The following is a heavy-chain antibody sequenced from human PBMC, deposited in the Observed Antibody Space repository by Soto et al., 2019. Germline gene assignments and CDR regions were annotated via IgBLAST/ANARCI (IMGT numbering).Heavy chain of an antibody. CDR2: SRDKPQGYST. CDR1: GFTFSSYA. V-gene: IGHV3-72*01. CDR3: VRATYFSDSSGYTRCLDY. Sequence: GGSLRLSCAASGFTFSSYAMSWVRQAPGKGLEWVGRSRDKPQGYSTAYAASVKGRFTTSRDESKNSAYLQMNSLKTEDTAVYYCVRATYFSDSSGYTRCLDYWGQGTLVTAPQ. D-gene: IGHD3-22*01. J-gene: IGHJ4*02.